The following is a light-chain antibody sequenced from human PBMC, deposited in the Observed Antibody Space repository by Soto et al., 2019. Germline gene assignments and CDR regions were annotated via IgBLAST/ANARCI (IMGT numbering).Light chain of an antibody. Sequence: DIQMTQSPSSLSASVGDRVTITCRASQSISNYLNWYQQKPGKAPKLLIYAASTLQSGVPSRFSGSGSGTEFTLTISSLQPEDFATYYCQQLNSYRTFGQGTKVDIK. V-gene: IGKV1-9*01. CDR2: AAS. CDR3: QQLNSYRT. J-gene: IGKJ1*01. CDR1: QSISNY.